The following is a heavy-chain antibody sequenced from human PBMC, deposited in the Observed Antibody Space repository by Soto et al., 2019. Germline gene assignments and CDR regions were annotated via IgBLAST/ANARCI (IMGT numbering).Heavy chain of an antibody. D-gene: IGHD6-13*01. Sequence: QVQLQESGPGLVAPSQTLSLTCTVSGGSINSGDYYWRWIRQPPGKGLEWIGYIYYSGSTYYNPSLKRRVTISLDTSKRQFSLRLSSVTAADTAVYYCAREAIAAAPDYWGPGTLVTVSS. J-gene: IGHJ4*02. CDR1: GGSINSGDYY. V-gene: IGHV4-30-4*01. CDR2: IYYSGST. CDR3: AREAIAAAPDY.